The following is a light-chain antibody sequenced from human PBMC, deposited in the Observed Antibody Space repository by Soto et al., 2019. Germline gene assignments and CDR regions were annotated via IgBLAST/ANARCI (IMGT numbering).Light chain of an antibody. CDR2: GSS. CDR3: QQYKNWPRT. CDR1: KSSSSN. J-gene: IGKJ1*01. V-gene: IGKV3-15*01. Sequence: EIVMTQSPATLSLSPGERPTLSYRASKSSSSNVAGDQKKPGQAPRLXIEGSSTRATGSPARVSGSGSGTDGTLTSSSLQSEDFAVEDCQQYKNWPRTFGQGTKVDIK.